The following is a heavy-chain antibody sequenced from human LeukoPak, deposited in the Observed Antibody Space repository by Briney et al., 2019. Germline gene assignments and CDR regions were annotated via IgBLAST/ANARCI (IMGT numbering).Heavy chain of an antibody. J-gene: IGHJ4*02. Sequence: SVKVSCKASGGTFSSYAISWVRQAPGQGLEWMGGIIPIFGTANYAPKFQGRVTITADESTSTAYMELSSLRSEDTAVYYCARAPLIAYCGGDCEYYFDYWGQGTLVSVSS. V-gene: IGHV1-69*01. D-gene: IGHD2-21*02. CDR2: IIPIFGTA. CDR3: ARAPLIAYCGGDCEYYFDY. CDR1: GGTFSSYA.